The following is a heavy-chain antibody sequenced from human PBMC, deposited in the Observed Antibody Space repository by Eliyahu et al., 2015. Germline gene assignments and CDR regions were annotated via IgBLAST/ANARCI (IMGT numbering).Heavy chain of an antibody. Sequence: EVHLVESGGDVVQPGWSLRLSCSASGFTFSSSXMHWVRQAPGKGLEYVSAISSNGGATYYADSVKGRFTISRDNSKNTLYLQMSSLRPEDTAVYYCVKSGPTKFDYWGQGTLVTVSS. J-gene: IGHJ4*02. V-gene: IGHV3-64D*08. CDR3: VKSGPTKFDY. CDR2: ISSNGGAT. CDR1: GFTFSSSX. D-gene: IGHD5-24*01.